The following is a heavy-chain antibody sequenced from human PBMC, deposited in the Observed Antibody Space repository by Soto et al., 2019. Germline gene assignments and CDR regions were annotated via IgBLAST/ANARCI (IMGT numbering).Heavy chain of an antibody. J-gene: IGHJ4*02. D-gene: IGHD3-22*01. CDR2: MWWHGRDQ. CDR3: ARDDEGDSRRLTLDN. Sequence: GVCVRLSCAASGFTFRRYVIHWVRQAPGKGLVWVAVMWWHGRDQFYADSVNGRFTISRDNSNNGLYLEMNSRRAEDTDVYYCARDDEGDSRRLTLDNCRQGTLFTVSS. V-gene: IGHV3-33*08. CDR1: GFTFRRYV.